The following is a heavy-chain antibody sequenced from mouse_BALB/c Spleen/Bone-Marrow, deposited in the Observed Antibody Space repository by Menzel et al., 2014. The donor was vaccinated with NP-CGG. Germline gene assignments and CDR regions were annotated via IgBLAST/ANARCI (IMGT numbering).Heavy chain of an antibody. J-gene: IGHJ3*01. Sequence: VHVKQSGAELVRSGASVKLSCTASGFNIXDYYMHWVKQRPEQGLEWIGWIDPENGDTEYAPKFQGKATMTADTSSNTAYLQLSSLTSEDTAVYYCNAQNYGYGAWFAYWGQGTLVTVSA. V-gene: IGHV14-4*02. D-gene: IGHD1-2*01. CDR3: NAQNYGYGAWFAY. CDR2: IDPENGDT. CDR1: GFNIXDYY.